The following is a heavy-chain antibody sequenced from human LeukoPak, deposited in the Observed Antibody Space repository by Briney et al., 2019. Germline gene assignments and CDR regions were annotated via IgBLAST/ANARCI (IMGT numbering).Heavy chain of an antibody. CDR2: IIPIFGTA. CDR1: GYSFTSYG. V-gene: IGHV1-69*06. D-gene: IGHD3-22*01. J-gene: IGHJ4*02. CDR3: AREYYDSSGYYYLFDY. Sequence: SVKVSCKASGYSFTSYGISWVRQAPGQGLEWMGGIIPIFGTANYAQKFQGRVTITADKSTSTAYMELSSLRSEDTAVYYCAREYYDSSGYYYLFDYWGQGTLVTVSS.